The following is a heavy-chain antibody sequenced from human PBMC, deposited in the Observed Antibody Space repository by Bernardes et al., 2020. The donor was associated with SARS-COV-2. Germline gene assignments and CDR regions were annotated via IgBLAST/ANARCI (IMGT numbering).Heavy chain of an antibody. CDR1: GFTFSDYY. Sequence: GGSLRLSCAASGFTFSDYYMSWIRQAPGKGLEWVSYISSSGSTIYYADSVKGRFTISRDNAKNSLYLQMNSLRAEDTAVYYCASLLRFLEWPPPVGYYYGMDVWGQGTTVTVSS. V-gene: IGHV3-11*01. CDR3: ASLLRFLEWPPPVGYYYGMDV. CDR2: ISSSGSTI. D-gene: IGHD3-3*01. J-gene: IGHJ6*02.